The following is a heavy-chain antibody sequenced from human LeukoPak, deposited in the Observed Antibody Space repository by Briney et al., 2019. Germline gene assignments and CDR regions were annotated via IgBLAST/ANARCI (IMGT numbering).Heavy chain of an antibody. Sequence: PGGSLRLSCAASGFTFDDYAMSWVRQPPGKGLEWVSGIRRNGGITNYADSVKGRFTISRDNAKKPLYLQMNSLRAEDTAFYYCARVDVVVAALDYWGQGTLVTVSS. CDR2: IRRNGGIT. V-gene: IGHV3-20*04. J-gene: IGHJ4*02. D-gene: IGHD2-15*01. CDR1: GFTFDDYA. CDR3: ARVDVVVAALDY.